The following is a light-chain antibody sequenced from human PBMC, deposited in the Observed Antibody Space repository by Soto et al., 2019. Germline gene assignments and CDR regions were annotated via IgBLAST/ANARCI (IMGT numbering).Light chain of an antibody. V-gene: IGLV2-23*01. CDR1: SSDVGSYNL. Sequence: QSVLTQPASVSGSPGQSITISCTGTSSDVGSYNLVSWYQQHPKKAPKLMIYEGSKRPSGVSNRFSGSKSSNTASLTISGLQAEDEADYYCCSYAGSSTSYVFGTGTKLTVL. J-gene: IGLJ1*01. CDR3: CSYAGSSTSYV. CDR2: EGS.